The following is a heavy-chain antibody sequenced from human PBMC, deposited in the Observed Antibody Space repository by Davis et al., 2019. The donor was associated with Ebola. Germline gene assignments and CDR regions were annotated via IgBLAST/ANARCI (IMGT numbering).Heavy chain of an antibody. D-gene: IGHD2-15*01. CDR1: GFSLRTRGVS. Sequence: SGPTLVKPTQSLALTCSFSGFSLRTRGVSEGWIRQPPGKALDWLALIYWDDDKRYSPSLRTRLTISKDTSRNEVVLRMANLDPADTGTYFCFYGRRGKIAVVPVWGQGILVTVS. CDR3: FYGRRGKIAVVPV. J-gene: IGHJ4*02. CDR2: IYWDDDK. V-gene: IGHV2-5*02.